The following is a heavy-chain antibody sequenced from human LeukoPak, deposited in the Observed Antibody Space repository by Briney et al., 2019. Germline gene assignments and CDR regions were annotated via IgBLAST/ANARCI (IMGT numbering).Heavy chain of an antibody. CDR3: ARTRGVVVTRVRNYYYYYMDV. CDR2: INHSGST. V-gene: IGHV4-34*01. J-gene: IGHJ6*03. Sequence: SETLSLTCAVYGGSFSGYYWSWIRQPPGKGLEWIGEINHSGSTNYNPSLKSRVTISVDTSKNQFSLKLSSVTAADTAVYYCARTRGVVVTRVRNYYYYYMDVWGKGTTVTISS. CDR1: GGSFSGYY. D-gene: IGHD4-23*01.